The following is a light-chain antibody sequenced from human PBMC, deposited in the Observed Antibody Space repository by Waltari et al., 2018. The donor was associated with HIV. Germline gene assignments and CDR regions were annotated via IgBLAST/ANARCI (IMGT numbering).Light chain of an antibody. CDR1: RSDVGGYNY. J-gene: IGLJ2*01. CDR2: DVN. CDR3: CSYADTYFVL. Sequence: QSALTQPRSVSGSPGQSVTISCTGTRSDVGGYNYVSWYQHHPNKGPKLLIYDVNKRPSGFPDRVSGSKSGNTASLTISGLQAEDEADYYCCSYADTYFVLFGGRTKLTVL. V-gene: IGLV2-11*01.